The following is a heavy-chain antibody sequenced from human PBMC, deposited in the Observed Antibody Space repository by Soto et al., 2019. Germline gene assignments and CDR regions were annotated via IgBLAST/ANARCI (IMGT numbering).Heavy chain of an antibody. Sequence: LTCAVSGYSISSGYYWGWIRQPPGKGLEWIGSIYHSGSTYYNPSLKSRVTISVDTSKNQFSLKLSSVTAADTAVYYCARDDVSGSSGWFDPWGQGTLVTVSS. J-gene: IGHJ5*02. CDR2: IYHSGST. CDR3: ARDDVSGSSGWFDP. CDR1: GYSISSGYY. D-gene: IGHD6-6*01. V-gene: IGHV4-38-2*02.